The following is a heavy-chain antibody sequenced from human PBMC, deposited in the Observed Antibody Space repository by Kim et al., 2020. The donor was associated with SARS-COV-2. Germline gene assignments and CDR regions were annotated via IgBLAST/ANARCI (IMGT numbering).Heavy chain of an antibody. D-gene: IGHD1-1*01. CDR2: ISGSGGST. J-gene: IGHJ6*02. CDR1: GFTFSSYA. CDR3: AKAQQLERRRFETYYYGMDV. V-gene: IGHV3-23*01. Sequence: GGSLRLSCAASGFTFSSYAMSWVRQAPGKGLEWVSAISGSGGSTYYADSVKGRFTISRDNSKNTLYLQMNSLRAEDTAVYYCAKAQQLERRRFETYYYGMDVWGQGTTVTVSS.